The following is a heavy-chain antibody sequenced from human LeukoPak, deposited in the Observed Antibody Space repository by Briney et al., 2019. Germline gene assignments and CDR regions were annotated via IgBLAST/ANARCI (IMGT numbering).Heavy chain of an antibody. CDR2: IYYSGST. CDR1: GGSISTYY. V-gene: IGHV4-59*08. D-gene: IGHD4-11*01. J-gene: IGHJ5*02. CDR3: ARHDNSYWFDP. Sequence: SETLSLTCTVSGGSISTYYWSCIRQPPGKGLECVGYIYYSGSTNYNPSLQSRVTISVDTSKNQFSLKLSSVTAADTAVYYCARHDNSYWFDPWGQGTLVTVSS.